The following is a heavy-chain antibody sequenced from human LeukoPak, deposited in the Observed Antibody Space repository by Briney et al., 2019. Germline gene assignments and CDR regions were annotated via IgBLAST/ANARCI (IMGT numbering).Heavy chain of an antibody. D-gene: IGHD5-24*01. V-gene: IGHV4-30-4*01. CDR3: AREVNVAAGSDGFDI. J-gene: IGHJ3*02. Sequence: PSETLSLTCTVSGDSITSSNFFWSWIRQPPGGDLEWIGYMPYNGGASYNPSLRSRTTISLDTSKNEFSLRLTSVTAPDTAIYYCAREVNVAAGSDGFDIWGPGTMVTVSP. CDR1: GDSITSSNFF. CDR2: MPYNGGA.